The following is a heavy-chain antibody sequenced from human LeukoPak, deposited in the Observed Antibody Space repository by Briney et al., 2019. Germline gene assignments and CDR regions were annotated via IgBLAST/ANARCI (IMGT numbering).Heavy chain of an antibody. CDR2: LRGNDET. D-gene: IGHD3-10*01. Sequence: PGGSLRLSRAASGFTFSSYAMSWVRQAPGKGLEWVSSLRGNDETFYADSVKGRFTLSRDDSRNTVFLQLNNLRVEDTAIYYCARASWVSDPDAVRWGQGTQVTVSS. CDR3: ARASWVSDPDAVR. J-gene: IGHJ4*02. V-gene: IGHV3-23*01. CDR1: GFTFSSYA.